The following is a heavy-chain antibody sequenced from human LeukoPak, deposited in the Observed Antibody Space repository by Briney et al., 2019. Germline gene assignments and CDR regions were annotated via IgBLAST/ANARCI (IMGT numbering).Heavy chain of an antibody. CDR1: GGSFSGYY. CDR3: ARVGTHDWSGYYINY. J-gene: IGHJ4*02. Sequence: SETLSLTCAVYGGSFSGYYWSWIRQPPGKGLEWIGEINHSGSTNYNPSLKSRVTISVDTSKNQFSLKLSSVTAADTAVYYCARVGTHDWSGYYINYWGQGTLVTVSS. CDR2: INHSGST. V-gene: IGHV4-34*01. D-gene: IGHD3-3*01.